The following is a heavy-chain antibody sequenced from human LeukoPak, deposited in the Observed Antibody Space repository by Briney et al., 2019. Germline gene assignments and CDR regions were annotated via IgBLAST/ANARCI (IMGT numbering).Heavy chain of an antibody. CDR3: ARGIRYYQH. J-gene: IGHJ1*01. CDR1: GGSFSGYY. V-gene: IGHV4-34*01. CDR2: INHSGST. Sequence: SETLSLTCAVYGGSFSGYYWSWIRQPPGKGLEWIGEINHSGSTNYNPSLKSRVTISVDTSKNQFPLKLSSVTAADTAVYYCARGIRYYQHWGQGTLVTVSS.